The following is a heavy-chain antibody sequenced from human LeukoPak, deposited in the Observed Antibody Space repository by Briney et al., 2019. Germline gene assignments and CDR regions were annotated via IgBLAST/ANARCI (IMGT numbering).Heavy chain of an antibody. J-gene: IGHJ6*02. CDR1: GFTVSSNY. Sequence: GGSLRLSCAASGFTVSSNYMSWVRQAPGKGLKWVSVIYSGGSTYYADSVKGRFTISRDNSKNTLYLQMNSLRAEDTAVYYCARDNDYYDSSGYIPGMDVWGQGTTVTVSS. D-gene: IGHD3-22*01. CDR2: IYSGGST. V-gene: IGHV3-66*02. CDR3: ARDNDYYDSSGYIPGMDV.